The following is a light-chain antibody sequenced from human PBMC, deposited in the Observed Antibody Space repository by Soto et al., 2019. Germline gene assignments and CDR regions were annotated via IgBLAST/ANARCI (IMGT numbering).Light chain of an antibody. Sequence: EIVLTQAPATLSLSPGERATLSCRASQSVSTYLAWYQQQPGRAPRLLIYDASTRDTGIPTRFSGSGSGTDFTLTTSNLEAEDFAVYYWQQRSNGLTFGGGTKVEI. CDR2: DAS. V-gene: IGKV3-11*01. CDR1: QSVSTY. CDR3: QQRSNGLT. J-gene: IGKJ4*01.